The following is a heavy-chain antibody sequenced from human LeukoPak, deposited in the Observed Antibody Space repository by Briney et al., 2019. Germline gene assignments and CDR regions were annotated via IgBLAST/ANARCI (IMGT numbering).Heavy chain of an antibody. D-gene: IGHD1-14*01. Sequence: SETLSLTCAVSGASIASHSWWSWVRQPPGRGLEWIGEVYHSGGANYKPSLKSRVTISVDTSRNHFSLKLTSVTAADTAVYFCAYNRNFALDNWGQGTLVTVSS. J-gene: IGHJ4*01. CDR1: GASIASHSW. CDR2: VYHSGGA. V-gene: IGHV4/OR15-8*01. CDR3: AYNRNFALDN.